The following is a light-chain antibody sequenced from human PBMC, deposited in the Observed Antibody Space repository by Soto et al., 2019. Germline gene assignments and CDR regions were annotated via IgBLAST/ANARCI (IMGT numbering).Light chain of an antibody. CDR1: NVDVGSYNL. V-gene: IGLV2-23*02. CDR2: EVT. J-gene: IGLJ1*01. CDR3: CSYAGNSEV. Sequence: VLTQPAPLFRVPGQSLTLPLTGTNVDVGSYNLVSWYQQHPGKAPKLLIYEVTERPSGVSNRFSGSKSGSTASLTISGLQPDDEADYYCCSYAGNSEVFGTGTKVTVL.